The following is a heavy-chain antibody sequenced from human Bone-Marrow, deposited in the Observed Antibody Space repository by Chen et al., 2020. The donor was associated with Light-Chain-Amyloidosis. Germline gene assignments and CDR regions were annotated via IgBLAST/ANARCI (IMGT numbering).Heavy chain of an antibody. V-gene: IGHV5-51*01. D-gene: IGHD5-12*01. CDR2: IYPEYSDA. J-gene: IGHJ4*02. CDR1: VYTFPNYW. Sequence: EVQLEQSGPEVNKPGESLKISCKGSVYTFPNYWIGWVRQLPGKGLEWMGVIYPEYSDARYSPSFEGQVTISADKSITTAYLQWRSLKASDTAMYDCARRRDGYNFDYWGQGTLVTVSS. CDR3: ARRRDGYNFDY.